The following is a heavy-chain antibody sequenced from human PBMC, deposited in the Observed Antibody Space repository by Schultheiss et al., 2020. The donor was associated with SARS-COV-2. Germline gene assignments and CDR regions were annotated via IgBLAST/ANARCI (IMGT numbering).Heavy chain of an antibody. Sequence: GGSLRLSCAASGFTFSSYGMHWVRQAPGKGLEWVSSISSSSSYIYYADSVKGRFTISRDNAKNSLYLQMNSLRAEDTAVYYCARDQRDAFDIWGQGTMVTVSS. CDR2: ISSSSSYI. V-gene: IGHV3-21*01. J-gene: IGHJ3*02. CDR1: GFTFSSYG. CDR3: ARDQRDAFDI.